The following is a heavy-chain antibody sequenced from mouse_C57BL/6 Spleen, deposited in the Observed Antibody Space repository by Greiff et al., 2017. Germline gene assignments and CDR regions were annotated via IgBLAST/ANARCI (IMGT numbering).Heavy chain of an antibody. V-gene: IGHV1-55*01. CDR3: ARSRGYPYYFDY. CDR1: GYTFTSYW. Sequence: QVQLQQSGAELVKPGASVKLSCKASGYTFTSYWITWVKQRPGQGLEWIGDIYPGSGSTNYNEKFKSKATLTVDTSSSTAYMQLSSLTSEDSAVYYCARSRGYPYYFDYWGQGTTLTVSS. J-gene: IGHJ2*01. CDR2: IYPGSGST. D-gene: IGHD2-2*01.